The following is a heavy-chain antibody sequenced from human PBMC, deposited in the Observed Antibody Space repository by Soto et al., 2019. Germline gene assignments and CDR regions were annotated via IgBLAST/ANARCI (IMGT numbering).Heavy chain of an antibody. Sequence: SETLSLTCTVSGGSISSYYWSWIRQPPGKGLEWIGYIYYSGSTNYNPSLKSRVTISVDTSKNQFSLKLSSVTAADTAVYYCAAYCGGDCYFVSKWFDTLGKGTLGT. D-gene: IGHD2-21*02. V-gene: IGHV4-59*01. CDR2: IYYSGST. CDR1: GGSISSYY. CDR3: AAYCGGDCYFVSKWFDT. J-gene: IGHJ5*02.